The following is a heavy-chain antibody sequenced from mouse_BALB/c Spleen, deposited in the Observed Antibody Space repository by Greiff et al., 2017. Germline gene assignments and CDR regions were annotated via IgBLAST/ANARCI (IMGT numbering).Heavy chain of an antibody. CDR1: GFSLTSYG. V-gene: IGHV2-9*02. CDR3: AREYGPWFAY. Sequence: QVQLKESGPGLVAPSQSLSITCTVSGFSLTSYGVHWVRQPPGKGLEWLGVIWAGGSTNYNSALMSRLSISKDNSKSQVFLKMNSLQTDDTAMYYCAREYGPWFAYWGQGTLVTVSA. J-gene: IGHJ3*01. D-gene: IGHD2-10*02. CDR2: IWAGGST.